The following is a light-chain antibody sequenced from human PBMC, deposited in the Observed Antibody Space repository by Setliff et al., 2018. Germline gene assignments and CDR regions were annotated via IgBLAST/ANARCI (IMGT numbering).Light chain of an antibody. V-gene: IGLV2-14*03. CDR1: SSDIGGYSY. CDR2: DVN. CDR3: CSYTAKNTLI. Sequence: QSALTQPASVSGSPGQSITILCTGSSSDIGGYSYVSWYQQHPGKVPKLIIFDVNNRPSGVSTRFSGSKAGSGATLTISGLQSEDEADYFCCSYTAKNTLIFGGGTKVTV. J-gene: IGLJ2*01.